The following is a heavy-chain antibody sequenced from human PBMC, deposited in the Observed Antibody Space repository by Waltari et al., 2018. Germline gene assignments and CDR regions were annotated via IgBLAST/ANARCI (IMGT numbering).Heavy chain of an antibody. J-gene: IGHJ4*02. CDR1: GFTFSSYS. D-gene: IGHD6-19*01. Sequence: EVQLVESGGGLVKPGGSLRLSCAASGFTFSSYSMNWVRQAPGKGLEWVSSISSSSSYIYYADSVKCRFTISRDNAKNSLYLQMNSLRAEDTAVYYCARVGYSSGGGQSYWGQGTLVTVSS. CDR3: ARVGYSSGGGQSY. V-gene: IGHV3-21*01. CDR2: ISSSSSYI.